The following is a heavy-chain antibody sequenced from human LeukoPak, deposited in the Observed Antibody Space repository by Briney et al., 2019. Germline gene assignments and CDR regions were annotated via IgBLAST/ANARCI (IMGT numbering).Heavy chain of an antibody. J-gene: IGHJ6*03. Sequence: PSEXLSLTCAVYGGSFSGYYWSWLRQPPGKGLEWIGEINHSGSTNYNPSLKSRVTISVDTSKNQFSLKLSSVTAADTAVYYCARTYDFWSGYYRRYYYYYMDVWGKGTTVTVSS. D-gene: IGHD3-3*01. CDR1: GGSFSGYY. CDR3: ARTYDFWSGYYRRYYYYYMDV. CDR2: INHSGST. V-gene: IGHV4-34*01.